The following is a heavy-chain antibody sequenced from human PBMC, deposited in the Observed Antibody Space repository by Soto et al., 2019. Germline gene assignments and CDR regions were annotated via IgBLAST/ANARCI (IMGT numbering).Heavy chain of an antibody. J-gene: IGHJ5*02. CDR3: ARDVIGSSGSYPPDL. D-gene: IGHD1-26*01. CDR2: INAGNGNT. Sequence: QVQLVQSGAEVKNPGASVKVSCKASGYTFTSYAMHWVRQAPGQRLEWMGWINAGNGNTKYSQKFQVRVTITKDTSASSADIELGRLRSEDTAVYYCARDVIGSSGSYPPDLWGQGTLVTVSS. CDR1: GYTFTSYA. V-gene: IGHV1-3*01.